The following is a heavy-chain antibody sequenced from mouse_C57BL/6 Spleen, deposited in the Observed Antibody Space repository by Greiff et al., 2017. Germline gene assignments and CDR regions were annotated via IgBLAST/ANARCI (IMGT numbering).Heavy chain of an antibody. J-gene: IGHJ4*01. CDR2: ISSGSSTI. CDR1: GFTFSDYG. V-gene: IGHV5-17*01. D-gene: IGHD1-1*01. CDR3: ARRGIHYYGSSYTSYYAMDY. Sequence: EVMLVESGGGLVKPGGSLKLSCAASGFTFSDYGMHWVRQAPEKGLEWVAYISSGSSTIYYADTVKGRFTISRDNAKNTLFLQMTSLRSEDTAMYYCARRGIHYYGSSYTSYYAMDYWGQGTSVTVSS.